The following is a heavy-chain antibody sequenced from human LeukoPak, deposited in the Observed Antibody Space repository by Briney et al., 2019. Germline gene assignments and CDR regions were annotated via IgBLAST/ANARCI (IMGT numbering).Heavy chain of an antibody. CDR2: ISSSSSTI. V-gene: IGHV3-48*04. J-gene: IGHJ4*02. CDR3: ARDGGYSYGL. D-gene: IGHD5-18*01. CDR1: GFTFSSYS. Sequence: GGSLRLSCAASGFTFSSYSMNWAPKAPGKGWEWVSYISSSSSTIYYADSVKGRFTISRDNAKSSLYLQMNSLRAEDTAVYYCARDGGYSYGLWGQGTLVTVSS.